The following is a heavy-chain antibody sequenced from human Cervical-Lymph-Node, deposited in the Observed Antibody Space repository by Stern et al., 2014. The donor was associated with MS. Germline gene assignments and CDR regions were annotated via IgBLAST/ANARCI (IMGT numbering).Heavy chain of an antibody. Sequence: VPLVESGGGVVQPGRSLRLSCAASGFTFSSYAMHWVRQAPGKGLEGAAVISYDGSNKYYADSVKGRFTISRDNSKNTLYLQMNSLRAEDTAVYYCARGRYSSSWHNWFDPWGQGTLVTVSS. CDR2: ISYDGSNK. CDR3: ARGRYSSSWHNWFDP. V-gene: IGHV3-30*01. CDR1: GFTFSSYA. J-gene: IGHJ5*02. D-gene: IGHD6-13*01.